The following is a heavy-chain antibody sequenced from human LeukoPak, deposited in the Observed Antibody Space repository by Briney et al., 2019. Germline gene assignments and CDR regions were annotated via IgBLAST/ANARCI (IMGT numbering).Heavy chain of an antibody. Sequence: KPSETLSLTCTVSGGSISSYYWSWIRQPPGKGLEWIGYIYYSGSTNYNPSLKSRVTISVDTSKNQFSLKLSSVTAADTAVYYCARRTESSSSRGTFDIWGQGTMVTVSS. V-gene: IGHV4-59*08. D-gene: IGHD6-6*01. J-gene: IGHJ3*02. CDR2: IYYSGST. CDR1: GGSISSYY. CDR3: ARRTESSSSRGTFDI.